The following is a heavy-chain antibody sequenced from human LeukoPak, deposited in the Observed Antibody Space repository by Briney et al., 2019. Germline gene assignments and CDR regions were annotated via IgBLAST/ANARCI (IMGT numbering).Heavy chain of an antibody. CDR2: ISPGGDNT. CDR1: GFIFSKYG. J-gene: IGHJ4*02. CDR3: ARNFNSNGYRPFDN. V-gene: IGHV3-23*01. Sequence: GGSLRLSCAASGFIFSKYGMSWVRQAPGKGLQFVSTISPGGDNTYYADSVKGRFTISRDNSQNTVYLQMNNLRPEDTAEYYCARNFNSNGYRPFDNWGQGILVTVSS. D-gene: IGHD3-22*01.